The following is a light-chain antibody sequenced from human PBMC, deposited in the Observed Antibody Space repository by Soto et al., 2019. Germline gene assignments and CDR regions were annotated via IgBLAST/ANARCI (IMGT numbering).Light chain of an antibody. Sequence: QSALTQPRSVSGSPGQSVTISCTGTSSDVGGYNYVSWYQQHPGKAPKLMISDVSKRPSGVPDRFSGSKSGNTASLTISGLQAEDEADYYCCSSAGTYTSVFGGRTKLTVL. V-gene: IGLV2-11*01. CDR2: DVS. J-gene: IGLJ3*02. CDR1: SSDVGGYNY. CDR3: CSSAGTYTSV.